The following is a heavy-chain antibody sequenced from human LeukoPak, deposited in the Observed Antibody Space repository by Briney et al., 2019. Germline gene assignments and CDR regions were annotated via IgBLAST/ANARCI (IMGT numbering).Heavy chain of an antibody. CDR3: ARGATAWVY. D-gene: IGHD1-1*01. CDR2: MYYSGST. V-gene: IGHV4-59*01. J-gene: IGHJ4*02. CDR1: GGSISSFY. Sequence: SETLSLTCTVSGGSISSFYWSWIRQPPGKGLEWIGYMYYSGSTNYNPSLKSRVTISVDTSKNQFSLNLTSVTAADTAVYYCARGATAWVYWGQGTLVTVSS.